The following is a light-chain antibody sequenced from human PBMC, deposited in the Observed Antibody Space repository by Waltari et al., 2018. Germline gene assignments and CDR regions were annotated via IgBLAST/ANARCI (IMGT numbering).Light chain of an antibody. CDR3: QQATSLPPT. Sequence: IQMTQSPSSVSASVGDTVTIHGRASRGVSGWLAWYQQKPGKAPNLLIYRTSDLHTGVPSRFSGSGSETEFTLTISGLQPEDFATYYCQQATSLPPTFGGGTKVEI. CDR1: RGVSGW. CDR2: RTS. V-gene: IGKV1-12*01. J-gene: IGKJ4*01.